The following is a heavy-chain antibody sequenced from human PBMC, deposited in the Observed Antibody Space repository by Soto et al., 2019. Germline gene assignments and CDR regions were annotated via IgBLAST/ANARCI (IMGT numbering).Heavy chain of an antibody. CDR2: ISAYNDYT. CDR3: AREGYYSGSGSYSPPRYYGMDG. V-gene: IGHV1-18*01. D-gene: IGHD3-10*01. J-gene: IGHJ6*02. CDR1: GYTFISYG. Sequence: QVQLVQSGAEVKKPGSSVKVSCKASGYTFISYGISWVRQAPGQGLEWMGGISAYNDYTNYAQKLQGRVTMTTDTSTRIAYLELGSLRSDSPAVYYCAREGYYSGSGSYSPPRYYGMDGWGQGTTVTVSS.